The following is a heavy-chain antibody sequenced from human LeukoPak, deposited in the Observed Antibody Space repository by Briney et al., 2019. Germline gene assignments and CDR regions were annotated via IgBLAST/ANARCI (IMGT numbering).Heavy chain of an antibody. CDR2: IHYSGST. Sequence: SETLSLTCTVSGDSISNNNFYWNWIRQHPGKGLEWIGYIHYSGSTYYNPSLKSRLTISVVTSKNQFSLKLISVTAADTAVYYCARGSTYYESSGQVPFDYWGQGTLVTVSS. V-gene: IGHV4-31*03. D-gene: IGHD3-22*01. CDR1: GDSISNNNFY. J-gene: IGHJ4*02. CDR3: ARGSTYYESSGQVPFDY.